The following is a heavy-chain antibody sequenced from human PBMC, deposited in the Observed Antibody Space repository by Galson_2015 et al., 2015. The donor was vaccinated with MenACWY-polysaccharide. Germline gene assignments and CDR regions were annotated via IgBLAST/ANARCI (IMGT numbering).Heavy chain of an antibody. CDR1: GFTFSSYG. Sequence: SLRLSCAASGFTFSSYGMHWVRQAAGEGLEWVSAITASGDNTYYADSVKGRFAISRDNSKNTLSLQMNSLRTEDTAVYYCAKGLRGPAAGTDYFDYWGQGTLVTVSS. D-gene: IGHD6-13*01. CDR2: ITASGDNT. CDR3: AKGLRGPAAGTDYFDY. V-gene: IGHV3-23*01. J-gene: IGHJ4*02.